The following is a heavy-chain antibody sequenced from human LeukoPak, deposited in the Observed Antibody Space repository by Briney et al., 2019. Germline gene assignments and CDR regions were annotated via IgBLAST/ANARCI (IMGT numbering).Heavy chain of an antibody. CDR1: GGSISSSSYY. V-gene: IGHV4-39*07. CDR2: IYYSGST. J-gene: IGHJ4*02. D-gene: IGHD6-13*01. Sequence: SETLSLTCTVSGGSISSSSYYWGWIRQPPGKGLEWIGSIYYSGSTYYNPSLKSRVTISVDTSKNQFSLKLSSVTAADAAVYYCASRSAGDHYFDYWGQGTLVTVSS. CDR3: ASRSAGDHYFDY.